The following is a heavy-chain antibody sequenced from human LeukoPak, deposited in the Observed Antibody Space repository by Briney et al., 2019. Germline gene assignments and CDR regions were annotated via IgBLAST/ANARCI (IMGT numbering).Heavy chain of an antibody. CDR2: TYYSGST. Sequence: PSETLSLTCTVSGVSISNYYWSWIRQPPGKGLEWIGYTYYSGSTNYNPSLKSRVTISVDTSKNQFSLKLSSVTAADTAVYYCARSYYDFWSGSNWFDPWGQGTLVTVSS. D-gene: IGHD3-3*01. J-gene: IGHJ5*02. V-gene: IGHV4-59*01. CDR3: ARSYYDFWSGSNWFDP. CDR1: GVSISNYY.